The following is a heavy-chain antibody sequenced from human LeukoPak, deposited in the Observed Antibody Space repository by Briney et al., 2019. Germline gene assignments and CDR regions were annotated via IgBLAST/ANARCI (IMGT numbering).Heavy chain of an antibody. V-gene: IGHV3-15*01. J-gene: IGHJ4*02. D-gene: IGHD3-3*01. Sequence: AGGSLRLSCAASGFTFNNAWMSWVRQAPGKGLEWVGRIKSKTDGGTTDYAAPVKGRFTISRDDSKNTLYLQMNSLKTEDTAVYYCTTWSVDYYDFWSGYYPPDYWGQGTLVTVSS. CDR1: GFTFNNAW. CDR2: IKSKTDGGTT. CDR3: TTWSVDYYDFWSGYYPPDY.